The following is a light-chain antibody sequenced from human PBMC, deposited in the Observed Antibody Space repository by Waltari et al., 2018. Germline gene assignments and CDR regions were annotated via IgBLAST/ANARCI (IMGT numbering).Light chain of an antibody. CDR1: NIGSKS. J-gene: IGLJ2*01. Sequence: SYVLTQPPSVSVAPGNTARITCGGNNIGSKSVHWYQQKPGQAPVLVVYDDSDRPSGMPERFVWSNSGKTGTLTISRVEAGDEADYYCQVWDRSSDEVVFGGGTKLTVL. CDR2: DDS. CDR3: QVWDRSSDEVV. V-gene: IGLV3-21*03.